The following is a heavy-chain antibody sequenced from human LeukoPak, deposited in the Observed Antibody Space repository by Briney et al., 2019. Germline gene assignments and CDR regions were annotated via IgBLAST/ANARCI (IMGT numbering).Heavy chain of an antibody. CDR1: GGSISSSSYY. D-gene: IGHD6-13*01. Sequence: SETLSLTCTVSGGSISSSSYYWGWIRQPPGKGLEWIGSIYYSGSTYYNPSLKSRVTISVDTSKNQFSLKLSSVTAADTAVYYCAREISPGAGPLFLYYYYYMDVWGKGTTVTVSS. V-gene: IGHV4-39*02. CDR2: IYYSGST. CDR3: AREISPGAGPLFLYYYYYMDV. J-gene: IGHJ6*03.